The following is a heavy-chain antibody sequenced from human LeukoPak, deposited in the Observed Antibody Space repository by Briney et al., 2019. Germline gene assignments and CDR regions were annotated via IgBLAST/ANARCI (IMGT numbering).Heavy chain of an antibody. D-gene: IGHD4-17*01. Sequence: TSSETLSLTCAVSDDSFSSHYWTWIRQPPGEGLEWIGYISYIGSTNYNPSLKSRVTISIDTSKNQFSLKLSSVTAADTAVYYCARDLVTVTKGFDIWGQGTMVSVSS. CDR1: DDSFSSHY. V-gene: IGHV4-59*11. J-gene: IGHJ3*02. CDR3: ARDLVTVTKGFDI. CDR2: ISYIGST.